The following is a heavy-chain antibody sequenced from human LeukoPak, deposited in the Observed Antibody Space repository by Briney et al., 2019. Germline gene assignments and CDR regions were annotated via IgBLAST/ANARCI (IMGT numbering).Heavy chain of an antibody. J-gene: IGHJ4*02. V-gene: IGHV3-21*01. CDR3: ARSSRQLVDHFSEYSSSSVDY. D-gene: IGHD6-6*01. CDR1: GFTFSSYS. CDR2: IISSSSYI. Sequence: GGSLRLSCAASGFTFSSYSMNWVRQAPGKGLEWVSSIISSSSYIYYADSVKGRFTISRDNAKNSLYLQMNSLRAEDTAVYYCARSSRQLVDHFSEYSSSSVDYWGQGTLVTVSS.